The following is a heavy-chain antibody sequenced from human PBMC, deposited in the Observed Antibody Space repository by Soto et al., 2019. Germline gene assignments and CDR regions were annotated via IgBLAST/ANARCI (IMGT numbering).Heavy chain of an antibody. CDR1: AFTFGSRT. D-gene: IGHD1-1*01. J-gene: IGHJ4*02. CDR3: TREVQPGVRREYDY. V-gene: IGHV3-21*01. Sequence: ESGGGLVKPGGSLRLSCEASAFTFGSRTMNWVRQAPGKGLEWVSSIDSGGSRTFYADTVKGRFTISRDNAKNSLFLQMNSLRAEDTAVYFCTREVQPGVRREYDYWGQGTLVTVSS. CDR2: IDSGGSRT.